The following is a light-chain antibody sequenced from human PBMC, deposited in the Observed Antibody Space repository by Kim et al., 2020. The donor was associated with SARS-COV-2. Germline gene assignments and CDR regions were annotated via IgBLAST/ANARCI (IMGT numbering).Light chain of an antibody. CDR2: KAS. CDR1: QSISTW. V-gene: IGKV1-5*03. J-gene: IGKJ1*01. Sequence: AVVVDRVTITCRASQSISTWVAWYQQKPGKAPTLLIYKASILESGVPSRFSGSASGTEFTLTISSLQPDDFGTYYCQHYNAYPWTFGQGTKVDIK. CDR3: QHYNAYPWT.